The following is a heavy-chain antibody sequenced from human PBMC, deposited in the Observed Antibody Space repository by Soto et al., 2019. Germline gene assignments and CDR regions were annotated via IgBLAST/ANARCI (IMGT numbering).Heavy chain of an antibody. CDR2: IIPIFGTA. J-gene: IGHJ3*01. V-gene: IGHV1-69*13. CDR3: ARVSKIFWMEKTYQLQLGLEG. Sequence: SVKVSCKASGGTFSSYAISWVRQAPGQGLEWMGGIIPIFGTANYAQKFQGRVTITADESTSTAYMELSSLRSEDTAVYYCARVSKIFWMEKTYQLQLGLEGWGQGKTVTVS. CDR1: GGTFSSYA. D-gene: IGHD3-3*01.